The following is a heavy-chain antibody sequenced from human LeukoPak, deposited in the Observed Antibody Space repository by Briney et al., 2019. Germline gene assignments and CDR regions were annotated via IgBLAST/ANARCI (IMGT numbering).Heavy chain of an antibody. CDR3: AELGITMIGGV. V-gene: IGHV3-7*01. J-gene: IGHJ6*04. CDR2: IKPDGSEK. CDR1: GLIFSKYW. Sequence: PGGSLRLSCAASGLIFSKYWMTWVRQAPGKGLEWVASIKPDGSEKYYVDSVKGRFTISRDNAKNSLYLQMNSLRAEDTAVYYCAELGITMIGGVWGKGTTVTISS. D-gene: IGHD3-10*02.